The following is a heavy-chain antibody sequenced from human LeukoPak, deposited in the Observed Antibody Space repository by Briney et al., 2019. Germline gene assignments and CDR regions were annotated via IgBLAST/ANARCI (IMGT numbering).Heavy chain of an antibody. CDR2: MNPNSGNT. D-gene: IGHD3-9*01. Sequence: ASVKVSCKASGYTFTSYDINWVRQATGQGLEWMGWMNPNSGNTGYAQKLQGRVTMTTDTSTSTAYMELRSLRSDDTAVYYCARTYYDILTGYLEVLNWFDPWGQGTLVTVSS. V-gene: IGHV1-8*01. CDR3: ARTYYDILTGYLEVLNWFDP. CDR1: GYTFTSYD. J-gene: IGHJ5*02.